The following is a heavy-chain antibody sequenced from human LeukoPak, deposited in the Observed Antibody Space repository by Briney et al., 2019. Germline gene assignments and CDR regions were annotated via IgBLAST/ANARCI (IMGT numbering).Heavy chain of an antibody. CDR1: GYTFTGYY. V-gene: IGHV1-2*02. D-gene: IGHD6-13*01. CDR3: ARVRVRAAGTTFDY. CDR2: INPNSGGT. Sequence: ASVKVSCKASGYTFTGYYMHGVRQAPGQGLEWMGWINPNSGGTNYAQKFQGRVTMTRDTSISTTYMELSRLRSDDTAVYYCARVRVRAAGTTFDYWGQGTLVTVSS. J-gene: IGHJ4*02.